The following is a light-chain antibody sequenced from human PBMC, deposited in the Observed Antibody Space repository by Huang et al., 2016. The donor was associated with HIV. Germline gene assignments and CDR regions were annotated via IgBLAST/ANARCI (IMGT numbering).Light chain of an antibody. CDR3: QQLNSSPRAFT. J-gene: IGKJ3*01. V-gene: IGKV1-9*01. Sequence: IQLTQSPSSLSASVGDRVTITCRASQGIRSYLAWYQQKPGKAPKLLIYAASTLQSGVPSRFSGSGSGTDVTLIISSLQPEDFSTYYCQQLNSSPRAFTFGPGTKVDIK. CDR2: AAS. CDR1: QGIRSY.